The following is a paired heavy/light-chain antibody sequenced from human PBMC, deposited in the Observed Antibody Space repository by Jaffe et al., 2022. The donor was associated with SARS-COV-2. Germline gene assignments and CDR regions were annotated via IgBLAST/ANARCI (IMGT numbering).Heavy chain of an antibody. Sequence: QLHLQESGPGLVKPSETLSLTCTVSGGSITGTSYYWGWIRQPPGKGLEWIGSIFYSGSTYYNPSLKSRVTISVDTSKNQFSLKLSSVTAADTAVYYCARQNLVIVAFDLWGRGTLVTVSS. CDR1: GGSITGTSYY. D-gene: IGHD3-22*01. CDR2: IFYSGST. J-gene: IGHJ2*01. CDR3: ARQNLVIVAFDL. V-gene: IGHV4-39*01.
Light chain of an antibody. V-gene: IGKV3-20*01. CDR2: GAS. CDR3: QQYGSSPT. Sequence: EIVLTQSPGTVSLSPGEGATLPCRASQSISSSYLAWYQQKPGQAPRILIYGASSRATGIPDRFSGSGSGTDFTLTISRLEPEDFAVYYCQQYGSSPTFGGGTKVEIK. J-gene: IGKJ4*01. CDR1: QSISSSY.